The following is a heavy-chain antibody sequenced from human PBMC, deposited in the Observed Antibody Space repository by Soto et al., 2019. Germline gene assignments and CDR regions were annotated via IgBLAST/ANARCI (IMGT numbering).Heavy chain of an antibody. CDR3: ARVSNYRGNWFDP. CDR1: GYTFTSYA. D-gene: IGHD1-7*01. J-gene: IGHJ5*02. V-gene: IGHV1-3*01. Sequence: ASVKVSCKASGYTFTSYAMHWVRQAPGQRLEWKGWINAGNGNTKYSQKFQGRVTITRDTSASTAYMELSSLRSEDTAVYYCARVSNYRGNWFDPWGQGTLVTVSS. CDR2: INAGNGNT.